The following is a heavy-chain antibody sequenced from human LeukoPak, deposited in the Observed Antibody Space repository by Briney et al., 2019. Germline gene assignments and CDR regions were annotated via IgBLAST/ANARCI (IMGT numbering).Heavy chain of an antibody. CDR3: AKDPITMIVVVNYSDY. Sequence: RPGGSLRLSCAASGFTFSSYAMSWVRQAPGKGLEGVSAISGSGGSTYYADSVKGRFPISRDNSKNTLYLQMNSLRAEDTAVYYCAKDPITMIVVVNYSDYWGQGTLVTVSS. V-gene: IGHV3-23*01. D-gene: IGHD3-22*01. J-gene: IGHJ4*02. CDR1: GFTFSSYA. CDR2: ISGSGGST.